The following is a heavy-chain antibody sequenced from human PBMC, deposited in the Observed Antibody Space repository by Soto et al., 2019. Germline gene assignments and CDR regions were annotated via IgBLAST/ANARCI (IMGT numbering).Heavy chain of an antibody. CDR3: AAEDDY. CDR2: ISYDGSNK. J-gene: IGHJ4*02. V-gene: IGHV3-30-3*01. CDR1: GFSFSYYD. Sequence: QVQLVESGGGVVQPGRSLRLSCAGSGFSFSYYDMHWVRQAPGKGLEWVAVISYDGSNKYYADSVEGRFTISRDNSKNTLYLQMNSLRAQDMSVYYCAAEDDYWGRGTLVTVSP.